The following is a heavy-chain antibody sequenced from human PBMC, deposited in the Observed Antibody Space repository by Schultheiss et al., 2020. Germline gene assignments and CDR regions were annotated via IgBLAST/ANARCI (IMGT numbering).Heavy chain of an antibody. V-gene: IGHV1-69*13. CDR3: ARDGSVVASRVFGDGMDV. Sequence: AVKVSCKASGYTFTSYAMHWVRQAPGQGLEWMGGIIPIFGTANYAQKFQGRVTITADESTSTAYMELSSLRSEDTAVYYCARDGSVVASRVFGDGMDVWGQGTTVTVSS. CDR1: GYTFTSYA. D-gene: IGHD3-10*01. CDR2: IIPIFGTA. J-gene: IGHJ6*02.